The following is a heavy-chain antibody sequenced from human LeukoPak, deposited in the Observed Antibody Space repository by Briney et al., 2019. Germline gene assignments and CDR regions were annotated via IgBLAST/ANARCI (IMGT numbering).Heavy chain of an antibody. J-gene: IGHJ3*02. CDR3: ARPVRRGAYDI. CDR2: IKDDGSDE. V-gene: IGHV3-7*04. CDR1: GFTFSNYW. Sequence: PGGSLRLSCAASGFTFSNYWMTWVRQAPGKGLEWVANIKDDGSDENYVDSVRGRFTISRDNAQNSLYLQMNSLRAEDSGLYYCARPVRRGAYDIWGQGTVVTVSS.